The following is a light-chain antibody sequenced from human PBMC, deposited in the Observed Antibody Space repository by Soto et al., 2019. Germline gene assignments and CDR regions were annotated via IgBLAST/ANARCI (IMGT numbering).Light chain of an antibody. Sequence: QSVPAQPASVSGSPGQSITISCTGTSSDVGGYDYVSWYQQHPGKAPKLLIYEVSNRPSGVSNRFSGSKSGSTASLTISGLQAEDEADYYCSSYTSSSTLVFGGGTKLTVL. J-gene: IGLJ2*01. V-gene: IGLV2-14*01. CDR3: SSYTSSSTLV. CDR1: SSDVGGYDY. CDR2: EVS.